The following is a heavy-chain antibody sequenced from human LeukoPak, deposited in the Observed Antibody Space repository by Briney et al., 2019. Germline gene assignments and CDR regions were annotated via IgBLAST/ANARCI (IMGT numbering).Heavy chain of an antibody. CDR3: AKGVIPAATPPNFDY. CDR2: IYSGGST. D-gene: IGHD2-2*01. Sequence: GGSLRLSCAASGFTVSSNYMSWVRQAPGKGLEWVSVIYSGGSTYYADSVKGRFTISRDNSKNTLYLQMNSLRAEDTAVYYCAKGVIPAATPPNFDYWGQGTLVTVSS. V-gene: IGHV3-66*01. CDR1: GFTVSSNY. J-gene: IGHJ4*02.